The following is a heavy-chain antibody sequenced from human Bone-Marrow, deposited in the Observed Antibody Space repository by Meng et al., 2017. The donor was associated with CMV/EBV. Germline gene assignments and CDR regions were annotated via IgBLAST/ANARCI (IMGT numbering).Heavy chain of an antibody. V-gene: IGHV4-61*01. CDR3: AREVVTPGGSFYFDY. CDR2: IYYSGST. CDR1: GGSVSSGRYC. J-gene: IGHJ4*02. D-gene: IGHD4-23*01. Sequence: SETLSLTCTVSGGSVSSGRYCWSWIRQPPGKGLEWIEYIYYSGSTNYNPSLKSRVTISVDTSKNQFSLKLSSVTAADTAVYYCAREVVTPGGSFYFDYWGQGTLVTVSS.